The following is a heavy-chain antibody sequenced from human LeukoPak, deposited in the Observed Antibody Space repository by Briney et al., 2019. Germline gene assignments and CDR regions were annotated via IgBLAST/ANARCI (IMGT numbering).Heavy chain of an antibody. D-gene: IGHD3-10*01. CDR1: GLIFRNYA. J-gene: IGHJ4*02. V-gene: IGHV3-30-3*01. Sequence: GGSLRLSCTASGLIFRNYAMTWVRQAPGKGLEWVAVISYDGSNKYYADSVKGRFTISRDNSKNTLYLQMNSLRAEDTAVYYCAKDLMGSGSYYNLFDYWGQGTLVTVSS. CDR2: ISYDGSNK. CDR3: AKDLMGSGSYYNLFDY.